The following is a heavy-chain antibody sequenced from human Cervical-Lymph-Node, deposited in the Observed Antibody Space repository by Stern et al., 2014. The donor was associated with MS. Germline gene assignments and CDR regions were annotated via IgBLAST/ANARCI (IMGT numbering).Heavy chain of an antibody. CDR1: GYTFTKYY. Sequence: QVQLVQSGAEVKKPGASVKASCRASGYTFTKYYIHWVRQAPGQGLEWVGVISPAGESTSYAQKYQGRIPLTRDTSTGTVYMEVSSLTSDDTAVYYCAAAAATVLAFDYWGQGALVTVSS. V-gene: IGHV1-46*01. J-gene: IGHJ4*02. D-gene: IGHD2-2*01. CDR3: AAAAATVLAFDY. CDR2: ISPAGEST.